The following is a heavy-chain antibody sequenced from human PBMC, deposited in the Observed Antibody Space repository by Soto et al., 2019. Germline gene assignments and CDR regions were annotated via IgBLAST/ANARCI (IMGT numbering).Heavy chain of an antibody. V-gene: IGHV4-30-4*01. Sequence: PSETLSLTCSVSGGSISSGDYYWSWIRQPPEKGLEWIGYIYYSGSTYYNPSLKSRVTISVDTSKNQFSLNLNSVTAADTAVYFCARGNDFWSRDSTLTYYGLDVWGQGTTVTVSS. CDR1: GGSISSGDYY. J-gene: IGHJ6*02. D-gene: IGHD3-3*01. CDR2: IYYSGST. CDR3: ARGNDFWSRDSTLTYYGLDV.